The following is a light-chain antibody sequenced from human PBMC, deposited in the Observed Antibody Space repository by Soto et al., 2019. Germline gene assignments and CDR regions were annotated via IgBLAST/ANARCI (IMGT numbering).Light chain of an antibody. CDR3: QNYNVYPWT. J-gene: IGKJ1*01. CDR1: QSSSSC. Sequence: DIQMTQSPSTLSPSVEDRVTITCRASQSSSSCSIWYQQTPGKAPKLLIYEASSLQSGVPSRFSGSGSGTEFTLSIRSLQPDDFATYYCQNYNVYPWTFGQGPKV. CDR2: EAS. V-gene: IGKV1-5*03.